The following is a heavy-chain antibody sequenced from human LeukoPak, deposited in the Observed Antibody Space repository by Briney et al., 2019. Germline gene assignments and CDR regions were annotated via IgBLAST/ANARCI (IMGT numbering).Heavy chain of an antibody. D-gene: IGHD4-17*01. CDR1: GFTFSSYS. CDR3: ARDSPYGDYPFDY. Sequence: GGSLRLSCAASGFTFSSYSMNWVRQAPGKGLEWVSYITSSSITIYYADSVKGRFTISRDNAKNSLYLQMNSLRDEDTAVYYYARDSPYGDYPFDYWGQGTLVTVSS. CDR2: ITSSSITI. J-gene: IGHJ4*02. V-gene: IGHV3-48*02.